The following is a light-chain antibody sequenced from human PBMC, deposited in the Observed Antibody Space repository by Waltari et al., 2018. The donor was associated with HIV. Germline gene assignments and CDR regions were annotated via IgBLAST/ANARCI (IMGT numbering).Light chain of an antibody. CDR2: HDD. J-gene: IGLJ2*01. CDR1: SSNIGSHA. V-gene: IGLV1-36*01. CDR3: ATWDDGLNALL. Sequence: QSVLTQSPSVSEAPGQRVTISRSGSSSNIGSHAVTWFRQSPGKPPKLLVYHDDLILSGVSDRLSASKSGTSASLAINDLQSEDESLYYCATWDDGLNALLFGGGTKVTVL.